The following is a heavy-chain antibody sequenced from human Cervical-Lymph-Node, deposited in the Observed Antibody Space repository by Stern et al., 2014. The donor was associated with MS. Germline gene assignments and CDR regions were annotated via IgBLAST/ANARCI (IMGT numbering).Heavy chain of an antibody. CDR3: ARSTSWYFDL. J-gene: IGHJ4*02. CDR2: STTHNGNT. Sequence: QVQLGQYGNEVKKPGASVKVSCTASGYTFSNYGISWVRQVPGQGLEWRGLSTTHNGNTDYAQKVQDRVTLTTDTSTNTAYMELRSLRSDDTAVYYCARSTSWYFDLWGQGTLVTVSS. D-gene: IGHD6-13*01. V-gene: IGHV1-18*01. CDR1: GYTFSNYG.